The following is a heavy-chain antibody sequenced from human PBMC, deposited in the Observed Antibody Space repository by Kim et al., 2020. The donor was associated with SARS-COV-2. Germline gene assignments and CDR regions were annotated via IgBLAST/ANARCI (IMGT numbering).Heavy chain of an antibody. CDR3: ARVPPDSSGPYYFDY. Sequence: SVKGRFTSSRGNAKNSLYLQMNSLRAEDTAVYYCARVPPDSSGPYYFDYWGQGTLVTVSS. D-gene: IGHD3-22*01. V-gene: IGHV3-11*05. J-gene: IGHJ4*02.